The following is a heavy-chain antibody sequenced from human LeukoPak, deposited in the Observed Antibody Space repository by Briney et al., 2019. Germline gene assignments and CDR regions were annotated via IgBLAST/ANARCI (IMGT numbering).Heavy chain of an antibody. D-gene: IGHD1-26*01. CDR3: ARAKSVGANDAFDI. J-gene: IGHJ3*02. CDR2: IYYSGST. Sequence: PSETLSLTCTVSGGSISSSSYYWGWIRQPPGKVLEWIGSIYYSGSTYYNPSLKSRVTISVDTSKNQFSLKLSSVTAADTAVYYCARAKSVGANDAFDIWGQGTMVTVSS. V-gene: IGHV4-39*07. CDR1: GGSISSSSYY.